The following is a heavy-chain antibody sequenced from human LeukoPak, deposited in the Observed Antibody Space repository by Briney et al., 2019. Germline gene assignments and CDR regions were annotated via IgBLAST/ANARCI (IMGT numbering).Heavy chain of an antibody. CDR1: GFTFSSYA. CDR2: ISGSGSTT. J-gene: IGHJ4*02. CDR3: AKGSDKSLGDCSGGSCGTFGY. D-gene: IGHD2-15*01. Sequence: GGSLTLSCAASGFTFSSYAMSWVRQPPGKGLEWVSSISGSGSTTYYASSVKGRFTITRDNAKNPLHVQMNSLRAQSQAGYYCAKGSDKSLGDCSGGSCGTFGYWGKGTLVTVS. V-gene: IGHV3-23*01.